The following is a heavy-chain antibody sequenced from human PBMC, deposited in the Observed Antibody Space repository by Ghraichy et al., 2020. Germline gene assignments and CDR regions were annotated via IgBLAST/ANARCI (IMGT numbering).Heavy chain of an antibody. D-gene: IGHD4-23*01. CDR2: IYSGGST. J-gene: IGHJ6*02. Sequence: GGSLRLSCAASGFTVSSNYMSWVRQAPGKGLEWVSVIYSGGSTYYADSVKGRFTISRDNSKNTLYLQMNSLRAEDTAVYYCARFGKVFHGMDVWGQGTTVTVSS. V-gene: IGHV3-53*01. CDR3: ARFGKVFHGMDV. CDR1: GFTVSSNY.